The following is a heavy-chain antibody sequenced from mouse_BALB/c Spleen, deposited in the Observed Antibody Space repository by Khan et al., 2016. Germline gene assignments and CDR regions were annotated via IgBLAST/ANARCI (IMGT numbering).Heavy chain of an antibody. D-gene: IGHD2-4*01. CDR2: IDPANGNT. J-gene: IGHJ3*01. CDR3: ARSPYDYDVGFAY. CDR1: SFNIKDTY. Sequence: VRLQQSGAELVKPGASVKLSCTASSFNIKDTYMHWVKQRPEQGLEWIGRIDPANGNTKYDPKFQGKATITADTSSNTAYLQLSSLTSEDTAVYYCARSPYDYDVGFAYWGQGTLVTVSA. V-gene: IGHV14-3*02.